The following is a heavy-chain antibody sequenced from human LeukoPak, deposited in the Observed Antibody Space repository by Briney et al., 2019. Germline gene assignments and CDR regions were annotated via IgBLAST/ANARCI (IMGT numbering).Heavy chain of an antibody. CDR2: IYYSGST. V-gene: IGHV4-59*08. CDR1: GGSISSYY. Sequence: SETLSLTCTVSGGSISSYYWSWIRQPPGKGLEWIGYIYYSGSTNYNPSLKSRVTISVDTSKNQFSLKLSSVTAADAAVYYCAPFMDGDYVDYWGQGTLVTVSS. J-gene: IGHJ4*02. CDR3: APFMDGDYVDY. D-gene: IGHD3-3*02.